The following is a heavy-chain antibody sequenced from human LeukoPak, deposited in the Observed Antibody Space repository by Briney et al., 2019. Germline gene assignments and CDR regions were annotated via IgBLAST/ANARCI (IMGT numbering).Heavy chain of an antibody. CDR3: AGGEGCSSTSCYLDY. J-gene: IGHJ4*02. CDR2: INHSGST. D-gene: IGHD2-2*01. CDR1: GGSFSGYY. V-gene: IGHV4-34*01. Sequence: SETLSLTCAVYGGSFSGYYWSWIRQPPGKGLEWIREINHSGSTNYNPSLKSRVTISVDTSKNQFSLKLSSVTAADTAVYYCAGGEGCSSTSCYLDYWGQGTLVTVSS.